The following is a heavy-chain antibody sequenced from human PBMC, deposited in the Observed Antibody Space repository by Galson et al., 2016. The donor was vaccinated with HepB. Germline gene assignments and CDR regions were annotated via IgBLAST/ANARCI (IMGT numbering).Heavy chain of an antibody. CDR2: FDLEDGET. V-gene: IGHV1-24*01. CDR3: ATPSCSGGSCYPVNSYYYFDL. D-gene: IGHD2-15*01. J-gene: IGHJ2*01. Sequence: SVKVSCKVSGHTLTELAIHWVRQPPGKGLEWMGGFDLEDGETIYAQKLQGRVTMTEDTSTDTAYMELRSLRSEDTAVYYCATPSCSGGSCYPVNSYYYFDLWGRATLVTVSS. CDR1: GHTLTELA.